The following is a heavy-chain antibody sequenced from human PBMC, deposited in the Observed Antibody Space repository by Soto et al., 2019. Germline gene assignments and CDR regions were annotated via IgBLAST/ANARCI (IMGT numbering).Heavy chain of an antibody. Sequence: GGSPRLSCAASGFPSSTYALNWVRQAPGKGPEWVSTISESGHHTHYADSVKGRFTISRDKSKNTLSLQMNSLRVDDTAIYYCTKSDGCGGGACYTGTYYYFDVWGRGTLVTVSS. D-gene: IGHD3-16*02. CDR3: TKSDGCGGGACYTGTYYYFDV. V-gene: IGHV3-23*01. CDR2: ISESGHHT. CDR1: GFPSSTYA. J-gene: IGHJ2*01.